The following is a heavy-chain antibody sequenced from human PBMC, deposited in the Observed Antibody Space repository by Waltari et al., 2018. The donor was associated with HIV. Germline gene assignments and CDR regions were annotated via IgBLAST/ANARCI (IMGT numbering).Heavy chain of an antibody. J-gene: IGHJ4*02. CDR1: GGSVSSGSYY. Sequence: QVQLQESGPGLVKPSETLSLTCTVSGGSVSSGSYYWSWIRQPPGKGLEWIGYIYYSGSTNYNPSLKSRVTISVDTSKNQFSLKLSSVTAADTAVYYCARVAGGPFDYWGQGTLVTVSS. D-gene: IGHD1-26*01. CDR3: ARVAGGPFDY. V-gene: IGHV4-61*01. CDR2: IYYSGST.